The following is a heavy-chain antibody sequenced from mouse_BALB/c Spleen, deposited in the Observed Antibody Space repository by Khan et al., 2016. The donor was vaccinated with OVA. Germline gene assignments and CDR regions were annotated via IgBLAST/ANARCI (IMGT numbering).Heavy chain of an antibody. D-gene: IGHD3-2*02. J-gene: IGHJ3*01. Sequence: QVQLQQPGPELVKPGASVRMSCNASGYTFTDFLISWVKQRAGQGLEWIGEIYPGSGYTYYNEKFKGKATLTSDRSSNTAYMEFSSLTSADSAVYFCARAGYGGFASWGQGTLVTVSA. V-gene: IGHV1-81*01. CDR3: ARAGYGGFAS. CDR1: GYTFTDFL. CDR2: IYPGSGYT.